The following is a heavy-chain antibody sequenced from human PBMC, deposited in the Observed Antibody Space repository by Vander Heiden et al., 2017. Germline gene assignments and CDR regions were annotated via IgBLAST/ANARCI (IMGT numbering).Heavy chain of an antibody. Sequence: EVQLVESGGGLVKPGGSLRLSCAASGFTFSSYSMNGVRQAPGKGLEWVSSISSSSSYIYYADSVKGRFTISRDNAKNSLYLQMNSLRAEDTAVYYCARDPEFWSGYYSYYYYGMDVWGQGTTVTVSS. J-gene: IGHJ6*02. V-gene: IGHV3-21*01. CDR3: ARDPEFWSGYYSYYYYGMDV. CDR2: ISSSSSYI. D-gene: IGHD3-3*01. CDR1: GFTFSSYS.